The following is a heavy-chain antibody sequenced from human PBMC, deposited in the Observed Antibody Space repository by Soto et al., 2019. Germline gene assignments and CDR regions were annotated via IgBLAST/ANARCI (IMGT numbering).Heavy chain of an antibody. CDR2: IGAYNGNT. V-gene: IGHV1-18*01. D-gene: IGHD3-10*01. Sequence: ASVKVSCKASGYTFTSYGISWVRQAPGQGLEWMGWIGAYNGNTNYAQKLQGRVTMTTDTSTSTAYMELRSLRSDDTAVYYCARFGYYYGSGSYHRGNYYYYGMDVWGQGTTVTVSS. CDR1: GYTFTSYG. CDR3: ARFGYYYGSGSYHRGNYYYYGMDV. J-gene: IGHJ6*02.